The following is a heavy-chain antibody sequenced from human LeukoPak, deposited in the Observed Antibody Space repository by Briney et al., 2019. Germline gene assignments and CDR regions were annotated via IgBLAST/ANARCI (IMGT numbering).Heavy chain of an antibody. CDR2: IFHSGHT. J-gene: IGHJ4*02. V-gene: IGHV4-38-2*01. Sequence: PSETLSLTCAVFGYSISNCYYWCFLRQPPQRRLELIGIIFHSGHTYNNPSLKSRVTMSVDTSKNQFSLKLTSVSAADTALYYGARMFGGNFFYFDCWGQGTLVTVSS. CDR1: GYSISNCYY. CDR3: ARMFGGNFFYFDC. D-gene: IGHD3-3*01.